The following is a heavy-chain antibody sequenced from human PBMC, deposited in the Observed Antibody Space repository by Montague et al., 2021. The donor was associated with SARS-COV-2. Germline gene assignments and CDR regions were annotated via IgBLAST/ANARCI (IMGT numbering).Heavy chain of an antibody. D-gene: IGHD3-22*01. CDR3: ARGGYYDYAFDI. CDR2: IYYSGST. Sequence: SETLSLTCTVSGGSISSYYWSWIRQPPRKGLEWIGYIYYSGSTNXNPSLKSRVTISVDTSKNQFSLKLSSVTAADTAVYYCARGGYYDYAFDIWGQGTMVTVSS. J-gene: IGHJ3*02. V-gene: IGHV4-59*12. CDR1: GGSISSYY.